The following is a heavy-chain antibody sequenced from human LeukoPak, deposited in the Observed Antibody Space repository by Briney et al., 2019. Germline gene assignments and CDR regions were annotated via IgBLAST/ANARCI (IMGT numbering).Heavy chain of an antibody. CDR3: ARAHYYDSSGYADY. D-gene: IGHD3-22*01. CDR1: GYTFTNYG. CDR2: IIPIFGTA. V-gene: IGHV1-69*13. Sequence: SLKVSCKASGYTFTNYGISWVRQAPGQGLEWMGGIIPIFGTANYAQKFQGRVTITADESTSTAYMELSSLRSEDTAVYYCARAHYYDSSGYADYWGQGTLVTVSS. J-gene: IGHJ4*02.